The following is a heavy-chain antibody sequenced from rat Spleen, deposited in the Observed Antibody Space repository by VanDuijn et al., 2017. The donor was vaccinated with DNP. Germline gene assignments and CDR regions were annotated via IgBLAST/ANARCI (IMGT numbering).Heavy chain of an antibody. CDR1: GFTFSNYD. J-gene: IGHJ2*01. Sequence: EVQLVESGGGFVQPGRSLKLSCAASGFTFSNYDMAWVRQAPTKGLEWVASISTGSVTTYYRDSVKGRFTISRDNAKNTQYLQMDSLRSEDTATYYCARHRAIAAIWDYWGQGVMVTVSS. D-gene: IGHD1-2*01. CDR3: ARHRAIAAIWDY. V-gene: IGHV5S13*01. CDR2: ISTGSVTT.